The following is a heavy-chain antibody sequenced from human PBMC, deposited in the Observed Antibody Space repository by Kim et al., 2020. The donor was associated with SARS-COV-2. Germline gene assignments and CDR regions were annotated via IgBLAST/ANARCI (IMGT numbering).Heavy chain of an antibody. CDR3: ARDGDLSFDY. J-gene: IGHJ4*02. Sequence: TYYNPSLKSRVTISVDTSKNQFSLKLGSVTAADTAVYYCARDGDLSFDYWGQGTLVTVSS. CDR2: T. V-gene: IGHV4-30-2*04. D-gene: IGHD7-27*01.